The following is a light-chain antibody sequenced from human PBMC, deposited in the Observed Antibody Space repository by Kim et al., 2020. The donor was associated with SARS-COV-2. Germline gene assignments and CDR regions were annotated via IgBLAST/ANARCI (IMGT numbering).Light chain of an antibody. CDR3: QLWDSGSEHVV. CDR1: SIGRMS. Sequence: AQGRTAGIICGGDSIGRMSVHWSQQKPGQAPVVVVYDNSDRPSGIPERFSGSKSGNTATLTISQVEAGDEADYFCQLWDSGSEHVVFGGGTQLTVL. CDR2: DNS. V-gene: IGLV3-21*03. J-gene: IGLJ2*01.